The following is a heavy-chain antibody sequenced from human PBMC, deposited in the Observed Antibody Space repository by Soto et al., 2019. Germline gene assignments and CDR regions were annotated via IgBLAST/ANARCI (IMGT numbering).Heavy chain of an antibody. CDR3: ARRYLGGAFDI. Sequence: QLQLQESGPGLVKPSETLSLTCTVSGGSISSSSYYWGWIRQPPGKGLEWIGSIYYSGSTYYNPSLKSRVTISVDTSKNQFSLKLSSVTAADTAVYYCARRYLGGAFDIWGQGTMVTVSS. D-gene: IGHD1-1*01. V-gene: IGHV4-39*01. CDR1: GGSISSSSYY. J-gene: IGHJ3*02. CDR2: IYYSGST.